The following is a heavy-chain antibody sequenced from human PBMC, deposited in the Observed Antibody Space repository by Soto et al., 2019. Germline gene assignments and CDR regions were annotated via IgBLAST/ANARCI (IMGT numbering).Heavy chain of an antibody. J-gene: IGHJ4*02. CDR1: GFVFKDSS. D-gene: IGHD1-20*01. V-gene: IGHV3-73*01. Sequence: VLLVESGGGLVQPGGSLKLSCAASGFVFKDSSIHWVRQASGKGLEWVGRIRDRAYSYATAYAASVKGRFTISRADSSNTAYLKMHSLKTADAAIYYCTRRIRAAQDYWGQGTLVTVSS. CDR2: IRDRAYSYAT. CDR3: TRRIRAAQDY.